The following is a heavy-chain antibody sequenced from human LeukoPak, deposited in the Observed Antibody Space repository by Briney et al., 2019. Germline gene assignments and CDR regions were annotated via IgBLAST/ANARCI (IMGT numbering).Heavy chain of an antibody. Sequence: GGSLRLSCAASGFTFSSYAMNWVRQAPGKGLEWVSSIDSSSSYIYYADSVKGRFTISRANAKNSLFLQMNSLRAENTAVYYCARGPHGGFVIIPTEFWGQGTLVTVSS. CDR3: ARGPHGGFVIIPTEF. CDR2: IDSSSSYI. CDR1: GFTFSSYA. V-gene: IGHV3-21*01. D-gene: IGHD3-3*01. J-gene: IGHJ4*02.